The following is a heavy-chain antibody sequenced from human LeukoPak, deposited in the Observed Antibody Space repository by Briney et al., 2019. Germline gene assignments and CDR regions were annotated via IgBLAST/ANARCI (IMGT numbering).Heavy chain of an antibody. CDR2: ISYDGSNK. CDR1: GFTFSSYG. V-gene: IGHV3-30*18. Sequence: GGSLRLSCAASGFTFSSYGMHWVRQAPGKGLEWVAVISYDGSNKYYADSVKGRFTISRDNSKNTLYLQMNSLRAEDTAVYYCAKGGGIAAAGTGYWGQGTLVTVSS. J-gene: IGHJ4*02. CDR3: AKGGGIAAAGTGY. D-gene: IGHD6-13*01.